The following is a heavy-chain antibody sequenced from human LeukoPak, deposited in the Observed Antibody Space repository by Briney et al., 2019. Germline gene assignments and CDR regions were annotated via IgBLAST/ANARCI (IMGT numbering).Heavy chain of an antibody. D-gene: IGHD1-26*01. CDR2: IYSGGST. CDR1: GFNVSSNY. CDR3: ARAAGSYYESY. J-gene: IGHJ4*02. V-gene: IGHV3-66*01. Sequence: PGGSLRLSCAASGFNVSSNYMSLVRQAPGKGLEWVSLIYSGGSTYYADSVKGRFIISRDNSKNTLYLQMNSLRAEDTAVYYCARAAGSYYESYWGQGTLVTVSS.